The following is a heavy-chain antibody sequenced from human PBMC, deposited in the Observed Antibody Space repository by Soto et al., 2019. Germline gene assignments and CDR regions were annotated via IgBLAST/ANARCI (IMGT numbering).Heavy chain of an antibody. J-gene: IGHJ5*02. CDR3: ARDGGQYCSGGSCLGWFDP. V-gene: IGHV1-46*01. Sequence: PSVKVSCQASGYTFTSYYMHWVRQAPGQGLEWMGIINPSGGSTSYAQKFQGRVTMTRDTSTSTVYMELSSLRSEDTAVYYCARDGGQYCSGGSCLGWFDPWGQGTLVTVSS. D-gene: IGHD2-15*01. CDR2: INPSGGST. CDR1: GYTFTSYY.